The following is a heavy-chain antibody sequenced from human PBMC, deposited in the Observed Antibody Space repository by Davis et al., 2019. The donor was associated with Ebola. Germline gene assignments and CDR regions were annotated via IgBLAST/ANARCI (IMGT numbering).Heavy chain of an antibody. Sequence: PGGSLRLSCAASGFTFSSYAMTWARQAPGKGLEWVSAITSSGGSTYYADSVKGRFTISRDNSKNTLYLQMNGLRVEDTAIYYCAKDTSNIWFDMWGQGTNVTVSS. CDR2: ITSSGGST. J-gene: IGHJ3*02. CDR1: GFTFSSYA. V-gene: IGHV3-23*01. D-gene: IGHD1-26*01. CDR3: AKDTSNIWFDM.